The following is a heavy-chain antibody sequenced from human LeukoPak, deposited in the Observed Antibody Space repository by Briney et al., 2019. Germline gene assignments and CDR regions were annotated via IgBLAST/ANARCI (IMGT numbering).Heavy chain of an antibody. V-gene: IGHV3-48*03. CDR1: GFSFRSYE. D-gene: IGHD3-22*01. CDR3: AREGPYDGSDGDAFDI. CDR2: ISGSGSII. Sequence: PGGSLRLSCAASGFSFRSYEMNWVRQAPGEGLEWVSQISGSGSIIYYADSVKGRFSISRDNAKNSLYLQMNSLRAEGTAVYYCAREGPYDGSDGDAFDIWGQGTMVTVSS. J-gene: IGHJ3*02.